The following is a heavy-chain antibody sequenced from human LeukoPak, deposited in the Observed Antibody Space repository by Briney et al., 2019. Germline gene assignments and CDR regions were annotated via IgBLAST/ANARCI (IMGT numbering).Heavy chain of an antibody. CDR1: GITFSSYT. D-gene: IGHD6-6*01. Sequence: GGSLRLSCVVSGITFSSYTMSWVRQAPGKGLQWVSAISGSGDRTYYADSVKGRFTISRDNSKNTLYLQMNSLRAEDTAVYYCAKVARDWGQGTLVTVSS. CDR2: ISGSGDRT. V-gene: IGHV3-23*01. CDR3: AKVARD. J-gene: IGHJ4*02.